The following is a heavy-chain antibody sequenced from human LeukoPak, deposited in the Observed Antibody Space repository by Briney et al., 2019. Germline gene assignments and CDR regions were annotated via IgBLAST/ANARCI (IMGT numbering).Heavy chain of an antibody. CDR3: ASHSSSWYGFDY. Sequence: GGSLRLSCAASGFAFSSYAMSWVRQAPGKGLEWVSAISGSGGSTYYADSVKGRFTISRDNSKNTLYLQMNSLRAEDTAVYYCASHSSSWYGFDYWGQGTLVTVSS. V-gene: IGHV3-23*01. CDR2: ISGSGGST. J-gene: IGHJ4*02. CDR1: GFAFSSYA. D-gene: IGHD6-13*01.